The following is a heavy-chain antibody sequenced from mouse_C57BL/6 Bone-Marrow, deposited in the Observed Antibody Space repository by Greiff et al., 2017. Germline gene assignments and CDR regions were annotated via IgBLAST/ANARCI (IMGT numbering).Heavy chain of an antibody. CDR1: GFTFSSYA. V-gene: IGHV5-4*01. CDR2: ISDGGSYT. D-gene: IGHD4-1*01. J-gene: IGHJ3*01. CDR3: ARELGFAY. Sequence: EVMLVESGGGLVKPGGSLKLSCAASGFTFSSYAMSWVRQTPEKRLEWVATISDGGSYTYYPDNVKGRFTISRDNAKNNLYLQMSHLKSEDTAVYYCARELGFAYWGQGTLVTVSA.